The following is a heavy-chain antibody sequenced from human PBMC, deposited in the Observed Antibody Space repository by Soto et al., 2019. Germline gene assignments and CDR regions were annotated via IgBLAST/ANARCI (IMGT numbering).Heavy chain of an antibody. D-gene: IGHD6-13*01. J-gene: IGHJ6*02. V-gene: IGHV4-39*01. Sequence: PSETLSLSCSVSGGSISSSSYFWGWIRQPPGKGLEWIGSIYYSGSTYYNPSLKSRVTVSVDTSKNQFSLRLSSVTAADTALYYCVRHVHSSRWGVAVWGQGTTVTVSS. CDR1: GGSISSSSYF. CDR2: IYYSGST. CDR3: VRHVHSSRWGVAV.